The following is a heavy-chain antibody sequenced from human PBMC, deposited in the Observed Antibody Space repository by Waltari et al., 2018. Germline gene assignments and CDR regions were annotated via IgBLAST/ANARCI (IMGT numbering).Heavy chain of an antibody. CDR2: ISSSSSSI. CDR1: GFTFSSYS. V-gene: IGHV3-21*01. Sequence: EVQLVESGGGLVKPGGSLRLSCAASGFTFSSYSMNWVRQAPGKGLEWVSSISSSSSSIYYADAVKGRFTISRDNAKNSLYLQLNSLRAEDTAVYYCARYELETDYYYYMDVWGKGTTVTVSS. J-gene: IGHJ6*03. D-gene: IGHD1-1*01. CDR3: ARYELETDYYYYMDV.